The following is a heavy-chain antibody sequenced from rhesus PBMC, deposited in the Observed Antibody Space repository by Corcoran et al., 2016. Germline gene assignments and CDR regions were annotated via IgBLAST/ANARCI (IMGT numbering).Heavy chain of an antibody. D-gene: IGHD3-16*01. V-gene: IGHV3S5*01. CDR3: AVTAYYSGSDFDY. CDR2: IHSGGGRT. CDR1: GFTFSSYG. J-gene: IGHJ4*01. Sequence: EVQLVETGGGLVQPGGSLKLSCAASGFTFSSYGMSWVRPAPGKGLEWVSAIHSGGGRTFYADSVKGRFTISRDNSKNTLSLQMNSLRAEDTAVYYCAVTAYYSGSDFDYWGQGVLVTVSS.